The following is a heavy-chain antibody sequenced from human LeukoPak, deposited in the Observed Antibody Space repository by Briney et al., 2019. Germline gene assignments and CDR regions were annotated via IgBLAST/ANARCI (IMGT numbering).Heavy chain of an antibody. CDR1: GFTFSSHS. CDR3: ARDLSSSTSCYSY. CDR2: ISPSGNYI. D-gene: IGHD2-2*01. Sequence: PGGSLRLSCAASGFTFSSHSMNWVRQAPGKGLEWVSSISPSGNYIYYADSPEGRFTISRDNAKNSLYLQMNSLRAEDTAEYYCARDLSSSTSCYSYWGQGTLVTVSS. J-gene: IGHJ4*02. V-gene: IGHV3-21*01.